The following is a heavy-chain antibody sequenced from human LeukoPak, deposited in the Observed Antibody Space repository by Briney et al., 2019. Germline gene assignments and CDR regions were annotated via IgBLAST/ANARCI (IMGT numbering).Heavy chain of an antibody. CDR3: ARYYTGSSYFDY. CDR1: GGSISSGSYY. D-gene: IGHD1-26*01. J-gene: IGHJ4*02. Sequence: SATLSLTCTVSGGSISSGSYYWSWIRQPAGKGLEWIGRIYTSGSTNYNPSLKSRVTISVDTSKNQFSLTVSSVTAADTAVYYCARYYTGSSYFDYWGQGTLVTVSS. V-gene: IGHV4-61*02. CDR2: IYTSGST.